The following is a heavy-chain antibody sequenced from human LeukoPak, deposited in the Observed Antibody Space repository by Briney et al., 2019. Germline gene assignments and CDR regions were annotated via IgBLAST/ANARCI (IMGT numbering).Heavy chain of an antibody. Sequence: SETLSLTCTVSGGSISSSSYYWGWIRQPPGKGLEWIGSIYYSGSTYYNPSLKSRVTISVDTSKNQFSLKLSSVTAADTAVYYCAKSRYCSGGRCPFDPWGQGTLVTVSS. CDR3: AKSRYCSGGRCPFDP. V-gene: IGHV4-39*07. J-gene: IGHJ5*02. CDR2: IYYSGST. D-gene: IGHD2-15*01. CDR1: GGSISSSSYY.